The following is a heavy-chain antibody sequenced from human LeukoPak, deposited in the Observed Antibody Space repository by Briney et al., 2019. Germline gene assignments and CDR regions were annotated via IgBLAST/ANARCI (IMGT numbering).Heavy chain of an antibody. CDR3: ARDAYDFWSVVWDFDY. CDR1: GFTFSSYG. D-gene: IGHD3-3*01. Sequence: GGSLRLSCAASGFTFSSYGMHWVRQAPGKGLEWVAFIRHDGNNKYHADSVKGRFTISRDNSKNTLYLQMNSLRPEDTAVYYCARDAYDFWSVVWDFDYWGQGTLVTVSS. CDR2: IRHDGNNK. V-gene: IGHV3-30*02. J-gene: IGHJ4*02.